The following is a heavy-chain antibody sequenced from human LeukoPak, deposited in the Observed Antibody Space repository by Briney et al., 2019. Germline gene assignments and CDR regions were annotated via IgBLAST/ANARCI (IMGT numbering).Heavy chain of an antibody. D-gene: IGHD2-2*01. CDR2: IYYSGST. V-gene: IGHV4-31*03. CDR1: GGSISSGGYY. Sequence: SQTLSLTCTVSGGSISSGGYYWSWIRQHPGKGLEWIGYIYYSGSTYYNPSLKSRVTISVDTSKNQFSLKLSSVTAADTAVYYCARGDIVVVPAAMVYFDYWGQGTLVTVSS. CDR3: ARGDIVVVPAAMVYFDY. J-gene: IGHJ4*02.